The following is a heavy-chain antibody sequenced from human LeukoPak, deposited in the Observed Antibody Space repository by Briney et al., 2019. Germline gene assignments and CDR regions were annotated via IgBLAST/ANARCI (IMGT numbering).Heavy chain of an antibody. V-gene: IGHV3-30*02. CDR3: ARGHLGYSSGSDN. Sequence: GGSLRLSCAASGFTFSNFGMQWVRQGPGSGLHWVAFIRNDGSNERYSDPVKGRFTISRDNLKNTLNLQMNSLRPEDTAIYYCARGHLGYSSGSDNWGQGTLVTVSS. J-gene: IGHJ4*02. CDR1: GFTFSNFG. CDR2: IRNDGSNE. D-gene: IGHD6-19*01.